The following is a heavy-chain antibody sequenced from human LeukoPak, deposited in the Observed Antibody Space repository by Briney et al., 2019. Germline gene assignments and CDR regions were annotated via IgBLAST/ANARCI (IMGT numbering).Heavy chain of an antibody. J-gene: IGHJ5*02. CDR2: IRYDGSIK. CDR1: GYTFSTYG. CDR3: AKVADYGDTNWFDP. Sequence: PGGSLRLSCAASGYTFSTYGMHWVRQAPGKGLEWVTFIRYDGSIKYYADSVMGRFTISRDNSKNTLYLQMNRLRPDDTAVYYCAKVADYGDTNWFDPWGQGTLVTVSS. D-gene: IGHD4-17*01. V-gene: IGHV3-30*02.